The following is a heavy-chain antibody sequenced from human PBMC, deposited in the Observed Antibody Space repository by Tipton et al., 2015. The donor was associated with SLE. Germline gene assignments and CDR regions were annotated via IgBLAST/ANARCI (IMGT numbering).Heavy chain of an antibody. CDR3: AKESREGYQSGSGY. Sequence: TLSLTCTVSGVSIRSYYWSWIRQPPGKGLEWIAFIHYSGSTNYNPSLKSRVTISTDSSKNQFSLKLSSVTAADTAVYFCAKESREGYQSGSGYWGQGTLVAVSS. D-gene: IGHD5-24*01. J-gene: IGHJ4*01. V-gene: IGHV4-59*07. CDR2: IHYSGST. CDR1: GVSIRSYY.